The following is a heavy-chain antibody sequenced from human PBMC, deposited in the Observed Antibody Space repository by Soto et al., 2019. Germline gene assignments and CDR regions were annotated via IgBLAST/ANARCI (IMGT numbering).Heavy chain of an antibody. CDR3: ARGGNLWFGEPFDY. Sequence: QVQLVESGGGVVQPGRSLRLSCAASGFTFSSYAMHWVRQAPGKGLEWVAVISYDGSNKYYADSVKGRFTISRDNSKNTLYLQMNSQRAEDTALYYCARGGNLWFGEPFDYWGQGTLVTVSS. D-gene: IGHD3-10*01. CDR1: GFTFSSYA. V-gene: IGHV3-30-3*01. J-gene: IGHJ4*02. CDR2: ISYDGSNK.